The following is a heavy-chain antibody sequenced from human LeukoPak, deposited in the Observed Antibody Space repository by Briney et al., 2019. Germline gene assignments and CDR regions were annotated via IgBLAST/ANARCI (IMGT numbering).Heavy chain of an antibody. J-gene: IGHJ5*02. V-gene: IGHV4-4*07. CDR2: FYTSGST. D-gene: IGHD4-17*01. Sequence: SETLSLTCTVSGGSISSYYWSWIRQPAGKGLEWIGRFYTSGSTKYNPSLKSRVTMSEDTSKNQFSLKLSSVTAADTAVYYCARVGDYYVRFDPWGQGTLVTVSS. CDR3: ARVGDYYVRFDP. CDR1: GGSISSYY.